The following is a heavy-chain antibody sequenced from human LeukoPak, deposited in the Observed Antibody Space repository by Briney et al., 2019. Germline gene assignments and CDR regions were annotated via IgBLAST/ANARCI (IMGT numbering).Heavy chain of an antibody. Sequence: PSETLSLTCTASGGSISSYYWSWIRQPPGKGLEWIGYIYYSGSTNYNPSLKSRVTISVDTSKNQFSLKLSSVTAADTAVYYCARGRSPRTVIELFDYWGQGTLVTVSS. CDR1: GGSISSYY. D-gene: IGHD4-17*01. V-gene: IGHV4-59*01. CDR3: ARGRSPRTVIELFDY. CDR2: IYYSGST. J-gene: IGHJ4*02.